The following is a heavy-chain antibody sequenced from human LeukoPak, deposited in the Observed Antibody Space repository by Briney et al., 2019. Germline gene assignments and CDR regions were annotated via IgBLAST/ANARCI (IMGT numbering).Heavy chain of an antibody. J-gene: IGHJ4*02. CDR3: TTNDYVWGSYPTADY. V-gene: IGHV3-15*01. CDR2: IKSKTDGGTT. D-gene: IGHD3-16*02. Sequence: GGSLRLSCAASGFTFSRYWMSWVRQAPGKGLEWVGRIKSKTDGGTTDYAAPVKGRFTISRDDSKNTLYLQMNSLKTEDTAVYYCTTNDYVWGSYPTADYWGQGTLVTVSS. CDR1: GFTFSRYW.